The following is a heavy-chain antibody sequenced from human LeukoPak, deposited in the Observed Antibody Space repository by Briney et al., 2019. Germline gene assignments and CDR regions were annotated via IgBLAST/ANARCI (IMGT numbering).Heavy chain of an antibody. J-gene: IGHJ6*03. Sequence: GGSLRLSCAASGFTFSSYAMSWVRQAPGKGLEWVSAISGSGGSTYYADSVKGRFTISRDNAKNSLYLQMNSLRAEDTAVYYCARDLGYSSSWNTNYYYYYYMDVWGKGTTVTVSS. CDR3: ARDLGYSSSWNTNYYYYYYMDV. D-gene: IGHD6-13*01. CDR2: ISGSGGST. V-gene: IGHV3-23*01. CDR1: GFTFSSYA.